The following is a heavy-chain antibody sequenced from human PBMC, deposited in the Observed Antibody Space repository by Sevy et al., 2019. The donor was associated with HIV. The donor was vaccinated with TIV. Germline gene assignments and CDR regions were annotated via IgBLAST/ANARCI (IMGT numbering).Heavy chain of an antibody. CDR2: IKSKADGGTT. V-gene: IGHV3-15*01. CDR3: STDPIIVLLVTDGMDV. D-gene: IGHD2-8*02. CDR1: GFTFYYAW. J-gene: IGHJ6*02. Sequence: GGSLRLSCAASGFTFYYAWMSWVRQAPGKGLEWVGRIKSKADGGTTEYAAAVKGRFTISIDDSKNTLYLQMNSLKTEDTAIYYCSTDPIIVLLVTDGMDVWGQGTTVTVSS.